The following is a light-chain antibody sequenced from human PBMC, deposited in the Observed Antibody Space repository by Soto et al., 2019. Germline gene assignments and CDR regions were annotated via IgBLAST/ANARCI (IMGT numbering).Light chain of an antibody. CDR1: QTISYTSINKTY. J-gene: IGKJ4*01. V-gene: IGKV4-1*01. CDR2: WAS. CDR3: QQYFSYPLT. Sequence: DIVMTQSPDSLAVSLGERATISCKSSQTISYTSINKTYLAWYQQRPGQPPKLLIYWASIRGSGVPDRLRGSGFGTDFTLTISSLQTEDVEVHYCQQYFSYPLTLGGGTKVDIK.